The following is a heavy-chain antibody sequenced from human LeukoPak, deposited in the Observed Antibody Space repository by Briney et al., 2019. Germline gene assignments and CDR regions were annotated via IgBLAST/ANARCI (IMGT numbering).Heavy chain of an antibody. CDR3: ARGRDRGVVVVAAMSGMDV. V-gene: IGHV4-34*01. D-gene: IGHD2-15*01. CDR2: INHSGST. J-gene: IGHJ6*02. Sequence: SETLSLTCAVYGGSFSGYYWSWIRQPPGEGLEWIGEINHSGSTNYNPSLKSRVTISVDTSKNQFSLKLSSVTAADTAVYYCARGRDRGVVVVAAMSGMDVWGQGTTVTVSS. CDR1: GGSFSGYY.